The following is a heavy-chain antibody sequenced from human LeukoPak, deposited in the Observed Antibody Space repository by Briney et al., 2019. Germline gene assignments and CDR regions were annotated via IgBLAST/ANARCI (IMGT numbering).Heavy chain of an antibody. V-gene: IGHV3-48*03. CDR3: ARIAYDYVWGSYRPGSMDV. CDR1: GFTFSSYE. J-gene: IGHJ6*03. D-gene: IGHD3-16*02. Sequence: PGGSLRLSCAASGFTFSSYEMNWVRQAPGKGLEWVSYISSSGSTIYYADSVKGRFTISRDNAKNSLYLQMNSLRAEDTAVYYCARIAYDYVWGSYRPGSMDVWGKGTTVTVSS. CDR2: ISSSGSTI.